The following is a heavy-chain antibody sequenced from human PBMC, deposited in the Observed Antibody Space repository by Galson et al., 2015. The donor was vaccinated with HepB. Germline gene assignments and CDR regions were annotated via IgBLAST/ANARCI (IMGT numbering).Heavy chain of an antibody. Sequence: SLRLSCAASGFTFSSYGIHWIRRAPGKGLEWVAVISYDGSNKYYADSVKGRFTISRDNSKNTLYLQMNSLRAEDTAVYYCAREFGAIHYGMDVWGQGTTVTVSS. D-gene: IGHD3-10*01. CDR3: AREFGAIHYGMDV. J-gene: IGHJ6*02. CDR1: GFTFSSYG. V-gene: IGHV3-30*03. CDR2: ISYDGSNK.